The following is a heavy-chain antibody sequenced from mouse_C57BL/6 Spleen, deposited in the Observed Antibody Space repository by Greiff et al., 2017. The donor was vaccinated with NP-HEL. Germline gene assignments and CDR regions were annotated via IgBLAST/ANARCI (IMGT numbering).Heavy chain of an antibody. CDR2: IYPGSGNT. CDR3: ARGLRGGYYFDY. J-gene: IGHJ2*01. Sequence: VQLQQSGPELVKPGASVKISCKASGYSFTSYYIHWVKQRPGQGLEWIGWIYPGSGNTKYNEKFKGKATLTADTSSSTAYMQLSSLPSEDAAVYYCARGLRGGYYFDYWGQGTTLTVSS. CDR1: GYSFTSYY. D-gene: IGHD2-4*01. V-gene: IGHV1-66*01.